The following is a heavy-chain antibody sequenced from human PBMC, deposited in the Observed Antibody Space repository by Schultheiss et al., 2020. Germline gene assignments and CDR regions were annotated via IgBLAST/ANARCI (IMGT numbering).Heavy chain of an antibody. CDR3: AKDKLELLNYYYYGMDV. Sequence: GESLKISCAASGFTVSSNYMSWVRQAPGKGLEWVSAISGSGGSTYYADSVKGRFTISRDNSKNTLYLQMNSLRAEDTAVYYCAKDKLELLNYYYYGMDVWGQGTTGIVYS. CDR1: GFTVSSNY. J-gene: IGHJ6*02. D-gene: IGHD1-7*01. V-gene: IGHV3-23*01. CDR2: ISGSGGST.